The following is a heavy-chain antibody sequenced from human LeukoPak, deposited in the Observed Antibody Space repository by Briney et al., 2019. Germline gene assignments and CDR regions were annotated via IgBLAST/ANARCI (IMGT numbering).Heavy chain of an antibody. CDR3: ARDPGYESWSPFWGGMDV. CDR2: ITRDGSST. Sequence: GGSLRLSCAASGFTFSSSWMHWVRQAPGKGLVWVSRITRDGSSTTYADSVKGRFTTSRDNAKNTLYLQMDSLRGDDTAVYYCARDPGYESWSPFWGGMDVWGNGTTVIVSS. J-gene: IGHJ6*04. CDR1: GFTFSSSW. D-gene: IGHD3-16*01. V-gene: IGHV3-74*01.